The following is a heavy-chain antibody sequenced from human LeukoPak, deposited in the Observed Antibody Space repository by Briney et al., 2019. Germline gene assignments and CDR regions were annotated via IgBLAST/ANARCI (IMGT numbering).Heavy chain of an antibody. D-gene: IGHD6-13*01. J-gene: IGHJ6*02. Sequence: GASVKVSCKASGYTFTSYGISWVRQAPGQGLEWMGWISAYNGNTNYAQKLQGRVTMTTDTSTSTAYMELRSLRSDDTAVYYCARDPEYSSSWYLPVDYYYGMDVWGQGTTVTVSS. CDR3: ARDPEYSSSWYLPVDYYYGMDV. V-gene: IGHV1-18*01. CDR1: GYTFTSYG. CDR2: ISAYNGNT.